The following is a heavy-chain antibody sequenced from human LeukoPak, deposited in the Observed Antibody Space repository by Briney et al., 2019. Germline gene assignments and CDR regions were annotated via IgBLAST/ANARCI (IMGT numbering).Heavy chain of an antibody. CDR3: ARGYCSGGSCYAFDI. Sequence: GGSLRLSWAASGFTFSSYSMNWVRQAPGKGLGWVSSISSSSSYIYYADSVKGRFIISRDNAKNSLYLQMNSLRAEDTAVYYCARGYCSGGSCYAFDIWGQGTMVTVSS. CDR1: GFTFSSYS. V-gene: IGHV3-21*01. D-gene: IGHD2-15*01. J-gene: IGHJ3*02. CDR2: ISSSSSYI.